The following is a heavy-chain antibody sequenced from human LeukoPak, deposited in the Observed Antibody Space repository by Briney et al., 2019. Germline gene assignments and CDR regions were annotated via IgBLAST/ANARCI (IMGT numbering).Heavy chain of an antibody. CDR2: IWYDGSNK. J-gene: IGHJ6*03. V-gene: IGHV3-33*01. D-gene: IGHD4-23*01. CDR1: GFTFSRYG. Sequence: GGSLRLSCAASGFTFSRYGMHWVRQAPGKGLEWVAVIWYDGSNKYYADSVKGRFTISRDNSKNTLYLQMNSLRAEDTAVYYCARDSQLPYYYYYMDVWGKGTTVTVSS. CDR3: ARDSQLPYYYYYMDV.